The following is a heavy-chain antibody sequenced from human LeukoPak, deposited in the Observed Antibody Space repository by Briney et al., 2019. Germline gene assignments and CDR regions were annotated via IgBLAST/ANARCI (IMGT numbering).Heavy chain of an antibody. V-gene: IGHV3-23*01. J-gene: IGHJ4*02. CDR1: RFTFGTYA. D-gene: IGHD3-22*01. CDR2: MSSSGGST. CDR3: AKSSYYDTSGFYREYYFDY. Sequence: GGSLRLSCAASRFTFGTYAMHWVRQAPDKGLEWVSSMSSSGGSTYYADSVKGRFTFSRDNPKNTLYLQMNSLRAEDTAVYYCAKSSYYDTSGFYREYYFDYWGQGTLVTVSS.